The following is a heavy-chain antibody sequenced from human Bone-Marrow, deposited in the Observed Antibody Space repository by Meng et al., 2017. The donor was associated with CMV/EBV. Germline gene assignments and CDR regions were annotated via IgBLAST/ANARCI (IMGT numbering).Heavy chain of an antibody. CDR3: TTEGDPGPLDI. Sequence: AASGFTFSNAWMSWVRQAPRKGLEWVGRIKSKTDGGTTDYAAPVKGRFTISRDDSKNTLYLQMNSLKTEDTAVYYCTTEGDPGPLDIWGQGTMVTVSS. D-gene: IGHD3-16*01. J-gene: IGHJ3*02. CDR2: IKSKTDGGTT. CDR1: GFTFSNAW. V-gene: IGHV3-15*01.